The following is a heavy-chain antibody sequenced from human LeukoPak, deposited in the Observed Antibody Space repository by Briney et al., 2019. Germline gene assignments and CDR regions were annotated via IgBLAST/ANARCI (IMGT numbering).Heavy chain of an antibody. V-gene: IGHV3-23*01. CDR1: GFTFSSSA. CDR3: ASSYSSSWPFDY. Sequence: GGSLRLSCAASGFTFSSSAMSWVRQAPGKGLEWVSAIGNNGGYTYYADSVQGRFTISRDNSKSTLCLQMNSLRAEDTAVYYCASSYSSSWPFDYWGQGTLVTVSS. J-gene: IGHJ4*02. D-gene: IGHD6-13*01. CDR2: IGNNGGYT.